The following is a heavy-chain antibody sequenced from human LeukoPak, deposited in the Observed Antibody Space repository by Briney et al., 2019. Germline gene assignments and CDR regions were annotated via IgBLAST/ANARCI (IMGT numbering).Heavy chain of an antibody. CDR3: ARSLGAMALDWYFDL. CDR2: ISAYNGNT. J-gene: IGHJ2*01. D-gene: IGHD1-26*01. V-gene: IGHV1-18*01. Sequence: ASVKVSCKASGYTFTSYGISWVRQAPGQGLEWMGWISAYNGNTNYAQKLQGRVTMTTDTSTSTAYMELRSLRSEDTAVYYCARSLGAMALDWYFDLWGRGTLVTVSS. CDR1: GYTFTSYG.